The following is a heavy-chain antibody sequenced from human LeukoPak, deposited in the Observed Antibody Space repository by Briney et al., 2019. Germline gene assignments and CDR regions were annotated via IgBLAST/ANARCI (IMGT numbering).Heavy chain of an antibody. CDR2: MNPNSGNT. D-gene: IGHD6-19*01. CDR3: ARTSSGWYGGSFDP. Sequence: ASVKVSCKASGYTFTIYDINWVRQATGQGLEWMRWMNPNSGNTGYAQKFRGRVTMTRNTSISTAYMELSSLRSEDTAVYYCARTSSGWYGGSFDPWGQGTLVTVSS. V-gene: IGHV1-8*01. CDR1: GYTFTIYD. J-gene: IGHJ5*02.